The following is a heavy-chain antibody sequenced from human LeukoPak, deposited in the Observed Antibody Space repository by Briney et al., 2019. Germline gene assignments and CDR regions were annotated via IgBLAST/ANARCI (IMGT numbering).Heavy chain of an antibody. J-gene: IGHJ4*02. V-gene: IGHV3-30-3*01. CDR3: ARDQTYCSGGSCCLDY. CDR2: ISYDGSNK. D-gene: IGHD2-15*01. Sequence: PGGSLRLSCAASGFTFSSYAMHWVRQAPGKGLEWVAVISYDGSNKYYADSVKGRLTISRDNSKNTLYLQMNSLRAEDTAVYYCARDQTYCSGGSCCLDYWGQGTLVTVSS. CDR1: GFTFSSYA.